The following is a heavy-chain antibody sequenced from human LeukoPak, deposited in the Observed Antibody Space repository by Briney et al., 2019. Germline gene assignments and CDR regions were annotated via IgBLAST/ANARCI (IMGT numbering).Heavy chain of an antibody. Sequence: GGSLRLSCAGSGFTFSNYAMIWVRQPPGKGLEWVSAISGSGSSTYHADSVKGRFTISRDNSKNTLYLQMNSLRAEDTAVYYCATDELAYCGGDCSAFDYWGQGTLVIVSS. V-gene: IGHV3-23*01. CDR3: ATDELAYCGGDCSAFDY. CDR1: GFTFSNYA. J-gene: IGHJ4*02. D-gene: IGHD2-21*02. CDR2: ISGSGSST.